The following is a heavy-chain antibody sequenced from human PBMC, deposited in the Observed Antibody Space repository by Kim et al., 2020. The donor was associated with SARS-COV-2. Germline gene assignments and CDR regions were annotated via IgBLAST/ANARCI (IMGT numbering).Heavy chain of an antibody. CDR1: GFTFSSYA. J-gene: IGHJ4*02. CDR3: AKAGASVSSRYFDY. CDR2: SSGSTGNI. Sequence: GGSLRLSCAASGFTFSSYAMSWVRQPPGKGLEWVSSSGSTGNIYYSAAVKGRFTISRDSSKNTLQLQMDGLRAEDTAVFYCAKAGASVSSRYFDYLGQG. V-gene: IGHV3-23*01. D-gene: IGHD3-10*01.